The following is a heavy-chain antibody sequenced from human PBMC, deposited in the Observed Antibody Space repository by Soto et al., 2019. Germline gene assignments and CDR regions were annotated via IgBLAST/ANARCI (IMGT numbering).Heavy chain of an antibody. J-gene: IGHJ4*02. Sequence: PGGSLRLSCAASGFTFSNAWMNWVRQAPWKGLEWVGRIKSKTDGGTTDYAAPVKGRFTISRDDSKNTLYLQMNSLKTEDTAVYYCTTPRSGGSCYFDYWGQGTLVTVSS. D-gene: IGHD2-15*01. CDR2: IKSKTDGGTT. CDR3: TTPRSGGSCYFDY. CDR1: GFTFSNAW. V-gene: IGHV3-15*07.